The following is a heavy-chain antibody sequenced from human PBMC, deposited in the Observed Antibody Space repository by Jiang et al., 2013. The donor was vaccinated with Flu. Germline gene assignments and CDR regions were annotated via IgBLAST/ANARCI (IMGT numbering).Heavy chain of an antibody. Sequence: VQLVESGGGLVQPGGSLRLSCAASGITFSSYAMSWVRQAPGKGLEWVSSISGSGGTTYYADSMKGRFTISRDNSKNTLFLQMNSLRAEDTAVYYCAAGPKSRNYYYGMGVWGKGTTVTVSS. J-gene: IGHJ6*04. D-gene: IGHD3-10*01. CDR1: GITFSSYA. CDR3: AAGPKSRNYYYGMGV. CDR2: ISGSGGTT. V-gene: IGHV3-23*04.